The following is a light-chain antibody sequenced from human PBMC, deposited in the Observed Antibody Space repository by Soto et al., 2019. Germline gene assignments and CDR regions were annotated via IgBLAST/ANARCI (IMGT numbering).Light chain of an antibody. J-gene: IGLJ2*01. CDR1: SSDVGGYNY. Sequence: QSVLTQPPSASGSPGQSVTISCTGTSSDVGGYNYVSWYQQHPGKAPKLMIYEVSKRPSGVPDRFSGSKSGNTASLIVSGLQAEDEADYYCSSYAGSNNWDVVFGGGTKLTVL. CDR3: SSYAGSNNWDVV. CDR2: EVS. V-gene: IGLV2-8*01.